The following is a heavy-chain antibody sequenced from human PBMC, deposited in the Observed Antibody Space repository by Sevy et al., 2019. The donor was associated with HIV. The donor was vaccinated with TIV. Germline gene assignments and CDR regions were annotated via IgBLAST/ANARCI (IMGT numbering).Heavy chain of an antibody. CDR1: GFTFSPYG. J-gene: IGHJ4*02. CDR2: IWYDGSNK. D-gene: IGHD1-26*01. CDR3: AKDRVKRYTGSALDY. V-gene: IGHV3-33*06. Sequence: GGSLRLSCAASGFTFSPYGMHWVRQAPGKGLEWVAVIWYDGSNKYYADSVKGRFTISRDNSKNTLYLQMNSLRAEDTAVYYCAKDRVKRYTGSALDYWGQGTLVTVSS.